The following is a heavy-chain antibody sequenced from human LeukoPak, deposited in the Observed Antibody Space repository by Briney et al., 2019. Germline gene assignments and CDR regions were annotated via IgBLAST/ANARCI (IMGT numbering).Heavy chain of an antibody. CDR2: INPSGGST. CDR1: GYTFTSYY. J-gene: IGHJ4*01. CDR3: ASGIAVAGTLGY. D-gene: IGHD6-19*01. V-gene: IGHV1-46*01. Sequence: ASVKVSCKDSGYTFTSYYMHWVRQAPGQGLEWMGLINPSGGSTSYAQKFQGRVTMTRDTSTSTVYMELSSLGSEDTAVYYCASGIAVAGTLGYWGQGTLVTVSS.